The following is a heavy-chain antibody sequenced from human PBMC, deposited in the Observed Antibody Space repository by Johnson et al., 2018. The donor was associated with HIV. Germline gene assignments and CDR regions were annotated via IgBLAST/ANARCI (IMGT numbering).Heavy chain of an antibody. V-gene: IGHV3-30-3*01. Sequence: VQLVESGGGVVQPGRSLRLSCAASGFTFSSYAMHWVRQAPGKGLAWVAVISYDGSNKYYADSVKGRFTISRDNSKNTLYLQMNSLKTEDTAVYYCTTVGGHDAFDIWGQGTMVTVSS. J-gene: IGHJ3*02. CDR1: GFTFSSYA. CDR2: ISYDGSNK. CDR3: TTVGGHDAFDI. D-gene: IGHD2-15*01.